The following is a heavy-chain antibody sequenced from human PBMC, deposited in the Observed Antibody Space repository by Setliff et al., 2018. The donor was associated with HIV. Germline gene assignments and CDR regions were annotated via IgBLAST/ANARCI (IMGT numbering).Heavy chain of an antibody. V-gene: IGHV1-18*01. Sequence: ASVKVSCKASGYNLHNYGITWVRQAPGQGLEWMGWINTHTGNTNSAQRFQGRVTMTTDTSTSTAYMELRSLRSDDTAVYYCARGVYCSGGSCSWRDLRTYGMDVWGQGTTVTVSS. CDR2: INTHTGNT. CDR1: GYNLHNYG. CDR3: ARGVYCSGGSCSWRDLRTYGMDV. J-gene: IGHJ6*02. D-gene: IGHD2-15*01.